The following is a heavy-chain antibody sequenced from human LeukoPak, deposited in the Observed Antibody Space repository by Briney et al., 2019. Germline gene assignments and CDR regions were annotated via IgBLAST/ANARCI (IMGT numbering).Heavy chain of an antibody. V-gene: IGHV1-18*01. CDR3: AREDTVVTYFDY. Sequence: GASVKVSCKASGYTFTSYGITWVRQAPGQGLEWMGWISAYNCNTNYAQKLQGRVTMTTDTSTSTAYMELRSLRSDDTAVYYCAREDTVVTYFDYWGQGTLVTVSS. D-gene: IGHD4-23*01. J-gene: IGHJ4*02. CDR2: ISAYNCNT. CDR1: GYTFTSYG.